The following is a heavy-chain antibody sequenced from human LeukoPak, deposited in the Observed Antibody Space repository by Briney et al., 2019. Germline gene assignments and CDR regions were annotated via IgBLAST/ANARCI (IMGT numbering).Heavy chain of an antibody. CDR1: GFTFSSYG. Sequence: GGSLRLSCAASGFTFSSYGMHWVRQPPGKGLEWEAVISYDGSNKYYADSVKGRFTISRDNSKNTLYLQMNSLRAEDTAVYYCAKDRQSGYDYSEYFQHWGQGTLVTVSS. CDR2: ISYDGSNK. J-gene: IGHJ1*01. CDR3: AKDRQSGYDYSEYFQH. D-gene: IGHD5-12*01. V-gene: IGHV3-30*18.